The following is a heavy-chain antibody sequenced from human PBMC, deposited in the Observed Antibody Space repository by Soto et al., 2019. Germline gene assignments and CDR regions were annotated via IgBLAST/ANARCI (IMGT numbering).Heavy chain of an antibody. J-gene: IGHJ4*02. CDR2: ISTYNGNT. V-gene: IGHV1-18*01. D-gene: IGHD3-10*01. CDR1: GYTYITYC. CDR3: AKYGPILWFGELPLNYFDH. Sequence: SVKVSCKASGYTYITYCVSWVRQAHGQGLDWLGWISTYNGNTRYAERLQGRVTMTTDTTTNTAYMELRNLRSDDTAVYYCAKYGPILWFGELPLNYFDHWGQGTQVTVSS.